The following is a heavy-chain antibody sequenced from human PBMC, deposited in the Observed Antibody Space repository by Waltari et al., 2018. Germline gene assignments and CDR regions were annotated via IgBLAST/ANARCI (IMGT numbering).Heavy chain of an antibody. V-gene: IGHV3-30*04. D-gene: IGHD3-22*01. Sequence: QVQLVESGGGVVQPGRPLRLSCAASGFTLSTYAIHWVRQAPGKGLDWVAAISHDGRNKYYAESLKGRFTISRDNSKNTLSLEINSPKTEDTAIYYCARDRSHISGWAPSYGMDVWGQGTTVTVSS. CDR2: ISHDGRNK. J-gene: IGHJ6*02. CDR1: GFTLSTYA. CDR3: ARDRSHISGWAPSYGMDV.